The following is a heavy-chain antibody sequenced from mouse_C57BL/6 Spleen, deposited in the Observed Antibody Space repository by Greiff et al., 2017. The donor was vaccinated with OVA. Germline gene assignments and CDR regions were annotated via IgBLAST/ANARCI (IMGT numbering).Heavy chain of an antibody. D-gene: IGHD1-1*01. V-gene: IGHV1-61*01. CDR3: ARPTPPYGSVFDY. J-gene: IGHJ2*01. CDR1: GYTFTSYW. CDR2: IYPSDSET. Sequence: QVQLQQPGAELVRPGSSVKLSCKASGYTFTSYWMDWVKQRPGQGLEWIGNIYPSDSETHYNQKFKDKATLTVDKSSSTAYMQLSSLTSEDSAVYYCARPTPPYGSVFDYWGQGTTLTVSS.